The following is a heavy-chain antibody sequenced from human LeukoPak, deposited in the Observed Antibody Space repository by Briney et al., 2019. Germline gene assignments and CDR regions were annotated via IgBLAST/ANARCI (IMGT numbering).Heavy chain of an antibody. V-gene: IGHV4-39*07. CDR2: MYSSGST. CDR3: AREIHSSTPIDP. CDR1: GGSISSSSYY. Sequence: SETLSLTCTVSGGSISSSSYYWGWIRQPPGKGLEWIGSMYSSGSTYYNPSLKSRVTISVDTSKNQFSLKLSSVTAADTAVYYCAREIHSSTPIDPWGQGTLVTVSS. J-gene: IGHJ5*02. D-gene: IGHD2-15*01.